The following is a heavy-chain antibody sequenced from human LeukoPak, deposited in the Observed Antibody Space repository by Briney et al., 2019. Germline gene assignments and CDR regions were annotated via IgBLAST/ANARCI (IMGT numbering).Heavy chain of an antibody. CDR2: IDHRGST. CDR3: AGGEAEIDY. J-gene: IGHJ4*02. V-gene: IGHV4-34*01. Sequence: SETLSLTCAVHGGSFSDYSWSWIRQPPGKGLEWIGEIDHRGSTTYNPSLKSRVTILVDTSNYQFSLKLTSVTAADTAVYYCAGGEAEIDYWGQGALVTVSS. CDR1: GGSFSDYS.